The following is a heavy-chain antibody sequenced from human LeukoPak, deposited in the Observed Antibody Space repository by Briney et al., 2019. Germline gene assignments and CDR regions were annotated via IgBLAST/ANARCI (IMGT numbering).Heavy chain of an antibody. CDR1: GFAFSNYA. Sequence: GGSLRLSCAASGFAFSNYAMHWVRQAPGKGLEWVAVISYDGGTKYYADSVKGRFTISRDNSKNTLYLQMNSLRAEDTAVYYCASAFGRSMNYWGQGTLVTVSS. D-gene: IGHD1-26*01. CDR2: ISYDGGTK. J-gene: IGHJ4*02. V-gene: IGHV3-30*03. CDR3: ASAFGRSMNY.